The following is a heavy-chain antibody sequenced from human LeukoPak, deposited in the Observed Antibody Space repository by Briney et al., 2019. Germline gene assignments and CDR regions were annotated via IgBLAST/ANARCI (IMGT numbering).Heavy chain of an antibody. V-gene: IGHV4-31*03. D-gene: IGHD4-23*01. CDR1: GDSISSAFYY. J-gene: IGHJ3*02. CDR2: IYHSGTT. Sequence: SETLSLTCTVSGDSISSAFYYWSWIRQHPGKGLEWIGYIYHSGTTYYNPSLKTRVTMSLDTSRNQFSLKLYSVIAADTAVYYCARNLGAVVTPGWAYDIWGQGTMVTVSS. CDR3: ARNLGAVVTPGWAYDI.